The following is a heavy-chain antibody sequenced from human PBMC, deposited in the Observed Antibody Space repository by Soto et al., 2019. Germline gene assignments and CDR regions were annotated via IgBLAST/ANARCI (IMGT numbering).Heavy chain of an antibody. V-gene: IGHV1-69*02. J-gene: IGHJ4*02. CDR2: VNPIVSMS. D-gene: IGHD3-10*01. CDR1: GDTFNFYS. Sequence: QVQLVQSGAEVKRPGSSVKVSCKASGDTFNFYSINWVRQAPGLGLEWMGRVNPIVSMSNYAQKFQGRVTMTADKSTTTASIELSSLRSEDTAIYYCASSYGSGYRAFDYWGQGALVTVSS. CDR3: ASSYGSGYRAFDY.